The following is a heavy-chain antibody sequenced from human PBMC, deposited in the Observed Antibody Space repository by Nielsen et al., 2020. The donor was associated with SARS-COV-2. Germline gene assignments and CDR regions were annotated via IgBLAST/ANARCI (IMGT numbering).Heavy chain of an antibody. CDR1: GFTFNIYA. CDR2: VSASGGST. D-gene: IGHD3-10*01. CDR3: AKDGVVRGDALDL. V-gene: IGHV3-23*01. J-gene: IGHJ3*01. Sequence: GVLKISCAASGFTFNIYAMAWVRRAPGRGLQWVTGVSASGGSTYYTDSVKGRFSISRDNSKNTLLLQMHSLRVEDTALYYCAKDGVVRGDALDLWGQGTMVTVSS.